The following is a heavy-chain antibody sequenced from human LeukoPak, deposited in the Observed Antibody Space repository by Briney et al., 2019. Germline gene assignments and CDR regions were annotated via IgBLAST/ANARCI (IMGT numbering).Heavy chain of an antibody. V-gene: IGHV3-21*01. Sequence: PGGSLRLSCPASGFTFSSYTMNWVRQAPGKGLEWVSSITRSSSDIYYSDSVKGRFTISRDNAKNSLYLQINSLRAEDTAVYYRAKGSDFDYRGQGTLVTVSS. CDR2: ITRSSSDI. CDR3: AKGSDFDY. J-gene: IGHJ4*02. CDR1: GFTFSSYT. D-gene: IGHD1-26*01.